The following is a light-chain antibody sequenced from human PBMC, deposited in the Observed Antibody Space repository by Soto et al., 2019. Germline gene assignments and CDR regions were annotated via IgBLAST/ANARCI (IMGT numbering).Light chain of an antibody. CDR3: SSYTSSSTLV. CDR2: EVN. Sequence: QSALTQPASVSGSPGQSITISCTGTSSDVGGYNYVSWYQQHPGKAPKLMIFEVNNRPSGVSNRFSGSKSGITASLTISGLQAADEADYYCSSYTSSSTLVFGGGTKVTVL. J-gene: IGLJ2*01. V-gene: IGLV2-14*01. CDR1: SSDVGGYNY.